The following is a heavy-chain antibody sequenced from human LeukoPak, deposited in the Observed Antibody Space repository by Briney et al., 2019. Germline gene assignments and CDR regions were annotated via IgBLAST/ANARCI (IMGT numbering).Heavy chain of an antibody. Sequence: GGSLRLSCAASGFTFNIYWMHWVRQAPGQGLVWVSRIHPDGRSTNYADSVKGRFTISRDNSKNTLYLQMNSLRAEDTAVYYCAKGLAGYSYEGLWGQGTLVTVSS. J-gene: IGHJ4*02. CDR2: IHPDGRST. CDR1: GFTFNIYW. V-gene: IGHV3-74*01. CDR3: AKGLAGYSYEGL. D-gene: IGHD5-18*01.